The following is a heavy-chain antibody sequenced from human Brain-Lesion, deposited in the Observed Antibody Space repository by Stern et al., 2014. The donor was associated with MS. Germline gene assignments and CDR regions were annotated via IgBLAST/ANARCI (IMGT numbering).Heavy chain of an antibody. Sequence: QVQLQESGPGLVKPSETLSLTCTVSGTSINTLYWSWIRPSPGQGLEWIAWVYYSGSTNYNPSLKSRVTISIDTSTNQFSLKVNSVTAADTAVYYCARGGGRTYFDYWGQGTLVTVSS. CDR1: GTSINTLY. CDR3: ARGGGRTYFDY. V-gene: IGHV4-59*11. D-gene: IGHD3-16*01. J-gene: IGHJ4*02. CDR2: VYYSGST.